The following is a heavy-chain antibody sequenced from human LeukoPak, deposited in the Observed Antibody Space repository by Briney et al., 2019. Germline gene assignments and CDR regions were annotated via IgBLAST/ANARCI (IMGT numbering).Heavy chain of an antibody. V-gene: IGHV3-11*04. CDR3: ARDLTGSYAFDF. D-gene: IGHD3-10*01. J-gene: IGHJ3*01. Sequence: GGSLRLSCTASGFIFSDYYMSWFRQAPGKGLEWLSHISGSGRTIYYADSVKGRLTVSRDTAKNSLYLHMNSLTAEDTAVYYCARDLTGSYAFDFWGQGTMVTVSS. CDR1: GFIFSDYY. CDR2: ISGSGRTI.